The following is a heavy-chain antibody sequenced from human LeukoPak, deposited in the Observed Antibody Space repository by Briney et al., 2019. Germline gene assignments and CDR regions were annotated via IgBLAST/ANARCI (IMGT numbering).Heavy chain of an antibody. CDR1: GGSISSYY. Sequence: SETLSLTCTVSGGSISSYYWSWIRQPPGKGLEGTGYIYYSGSTNYNPSLKSLVPITEDTSKNQFSLKLSSVTAADTAVYYCARGGGYCSGGSCYHLDYWGQGTLVTVSS. CDR3: ARGGGYCSGGSCYHLDY. CDR2: IYYSGST. V-gene: IGHV4-59*01. J-gene: IGHJ4*02. D-gene: IGHD2-15*01.